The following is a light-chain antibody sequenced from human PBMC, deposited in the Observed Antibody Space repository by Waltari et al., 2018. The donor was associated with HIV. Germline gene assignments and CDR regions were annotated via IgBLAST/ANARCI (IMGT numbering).Light chain of an antibody. Sequence: EVVMTQSPATLSVSPGERATLSCGASQSISNNLAWYQQKPGQAPRLLIYGASTGAAGSPARFSGSGSGTEFTLTISSLQSEDFAVYYCQQYNNWPELTFGGGTKVEIK. CDR2: GAS. J-gene: IGKJ4*01. V-gene: IGKV3-15*01. CDR1: QSISNN. CDR3: QQYNNWPELT.